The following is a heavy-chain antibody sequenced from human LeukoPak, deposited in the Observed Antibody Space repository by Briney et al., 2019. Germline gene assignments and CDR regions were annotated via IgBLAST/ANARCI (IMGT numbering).Heavy chain of an antibody. D-gene: IGHD3-22*01. CDR1: GYTFTGYY. J-gene: IGHJ3*02. Sequence: ASVKVSCKASGYTFTGYYMHWVRQAPGQGLEWMGWINPNSGGTNYAQKFQGWVTMTRDTSISTAYMELSRLRSDDTAVYNCARDLGSSGYSDAFDIWGQGTMVTVSS. V-gene: IGHV1-2*04. CDR3: ARDLGSSGYSDAFDI. CDR2: INPNSGGT.